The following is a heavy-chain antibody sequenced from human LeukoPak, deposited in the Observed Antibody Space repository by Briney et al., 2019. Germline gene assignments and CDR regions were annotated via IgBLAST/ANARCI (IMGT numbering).Heavy chain of an antibody. J-gene: IGHJ3*02. V-gene: IGHV4-39*07. Sequence: SETLSLTCTVSGGSISSSTSGWGWYWGWIRQPPGKGLEWIGSIYYSGSTYYNPSLKSRVTISVDTSKNQLSLKLSSVTAADTAVYYCARDRLSLGAFDIWGQGTMVTVSS. D-gene: IGHD7-27*01. CDR2: IYYSGST. CDR3: ARDRLSLGAFDI. CDR1: GGSISSSTSGWGWY.